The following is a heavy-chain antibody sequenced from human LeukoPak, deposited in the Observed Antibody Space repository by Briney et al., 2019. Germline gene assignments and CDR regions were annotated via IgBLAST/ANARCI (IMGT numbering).Heavy chain of an antibody. CDR2: IYYSGST. Sequence: SETLSLTCTVSGGSISSNSYYWGWIRQPPGKGLEWIGTIYYSGSTYYNPSLQSRITISADTSKGQFSLKLSSVTAADTAVYYCARQGVGATDFWGQGSLVTVSS. CDR3: ARQGVGATDF. J-gene: IGHJ4*02. D-gene: IGHD1-26*01. V-gene: IGHV4-39*01. CDR1: GGSISSNSYY.